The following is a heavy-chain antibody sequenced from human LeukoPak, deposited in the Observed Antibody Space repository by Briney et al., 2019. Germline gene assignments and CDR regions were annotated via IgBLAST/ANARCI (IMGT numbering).Heavy chain of an antibody. Sequence: GESLKISCKGSGSGYSFANFWIGWVRQVPGKGLEWMGIIYPGDSDTRYSPSFEGQVTISVDKSVNTAYLQWSSLRASDTAIYFCARRSGSYFNFWGQGTQAIVSS. CDR1: GYSFANFW. CDR2: IYPGDSDT. J-gene: IGHJ4*02. V-gene: IGHV5-51*01. D-gene: IGHD1-26*01. CDR3: ARRSGSYFNF.